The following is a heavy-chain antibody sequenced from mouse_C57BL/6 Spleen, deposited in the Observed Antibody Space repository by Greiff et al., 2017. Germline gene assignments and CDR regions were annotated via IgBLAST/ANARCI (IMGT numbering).Heavy chain of an antibody. J-gene: IGHJ2*01. Sequence: EVKLQESGPGLVKPSQSLSLTCSVTGYSITSGYYWNWIRQFPGIKLEWMGYISYDGSNNYNPSLKNRISITRDTSKNQFFLKLNSVTTEDTATYYCAREGDGNYGVDYWGQGTTLTVSS. CDR3: AREGDGNYGVDY. CDR2: ISYDGSN. V-gene: IGHV3-6*01. CDR1: GYSITSGYY. D-gene: IGHD2-1*01.